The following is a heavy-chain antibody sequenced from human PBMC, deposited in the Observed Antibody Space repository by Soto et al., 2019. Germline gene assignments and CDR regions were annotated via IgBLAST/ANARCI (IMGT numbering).Heavy chain of an antibody. CDR1: GGSISSSNL. D-gene: IGHD2-15*01. CDR2: IYHSGST. J-gene: IGHJ4*02. CDR3: ARDCGFGGFGDY. V-gene: IGHV4-4*02. Sequence: QVQLQESGPGLVKPSGTLSLTCADSGGSISSSNLWSWVRQPPGKGLEWIGEIYHSGSTNYNPSLKSRVAISVDKSKSQFSLRLSSVTAAETDVYYCARDCGFGGFGDYWGQGTLVTVSS.